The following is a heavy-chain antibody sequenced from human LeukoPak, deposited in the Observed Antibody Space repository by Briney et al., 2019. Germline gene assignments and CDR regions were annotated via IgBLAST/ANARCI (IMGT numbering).Heavy chain of an antibody. CDR3: ARAAQYQLPVQIVFEYYFDY. V-gene: IGHV3-48*03. Sequence: GGSLTLSCAASGFTFSSYEMNWVRQPPGKGLEEVSYISSSGSTIYYADSVKGRFTISRDNAKNSLYLQMNSLRAEDTAVYYCARAAQYQLPVQIVFEYYFDYWGQGTLVTVSS. J-gene: IGHJ4*02. D-gene: IGHD2-2*01. CDR2: ISSSGSTI. CDR1: GFTFSSYE.